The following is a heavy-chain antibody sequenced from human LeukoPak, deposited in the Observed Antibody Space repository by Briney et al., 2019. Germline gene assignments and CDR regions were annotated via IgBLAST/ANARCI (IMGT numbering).Heavy chain of an antibody. Sequence: PGGSLRLSCAASGFTFDEYGMSWVRQAPGKGLERVSGIDWNGGSVGYADSVKGRFTISRDNVKNSLYLQMNSLRAEDTALYYCARVRYYDSSGYSRYYFDYWGQGTLVTVSS. V-gene: IGHV3-20*04. CDR1: GFTFDEYG. J-gene: IGHJ4*02. CDR2: IDWNGGSV. CDR3: ARVRYYDSSGYSRYYFDY. D-gene: IGHD3-22*01.